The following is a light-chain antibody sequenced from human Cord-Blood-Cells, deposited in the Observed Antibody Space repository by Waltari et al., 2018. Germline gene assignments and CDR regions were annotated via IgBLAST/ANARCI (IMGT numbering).Light chain of an antibody. CDR2: DAS. CDR3: QQYNSYST. Sequence: DIQMTQSPSTLSASVGDRVTITCRASQSISSRLAWYQQKPGKDPKLLIYDASSLESVVPSRFSGSGSGTEFTLTISSLQPDDFATYYCQQYNSYSTFGQGTKLEIK. V-gene: IGKV1-5*01. CDR1: QSISSR. J-gene: IGKJ2*01.